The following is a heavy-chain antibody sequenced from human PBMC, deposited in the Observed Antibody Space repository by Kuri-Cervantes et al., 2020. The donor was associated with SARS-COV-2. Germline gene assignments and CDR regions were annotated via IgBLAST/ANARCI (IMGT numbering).Heavy chain of an antibody. V-gene: IGHV3-21*01. D-gene: IGHD1/OR15-1a*01. CDR1: GFTFSSYS. J-gene: IGHJ6*02. CDR2: ISSSSSYI. Sequence: GGSLRLSCAASGFTFSSYSMNWVRQAPGKGLEWVSSISSSSSYIYYADSVKGRFTISRDNAKNSLYLQMSSLRAEDTAVYFCSRDGKTTAVWNYDYYGLDVWGQGTTVTVSS. CDR3: SRDGKTTAVWNYDYYGLDV.